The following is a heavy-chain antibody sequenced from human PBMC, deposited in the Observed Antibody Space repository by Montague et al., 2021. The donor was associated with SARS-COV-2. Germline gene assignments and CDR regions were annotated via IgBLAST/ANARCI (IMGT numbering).Heavy chain of an antibody. V-gene: IGHV4-34*01. J-gene: IGHJ4*02. CDR1: GAPFTGHY. CDR3: ARGLGVAVIKRFDY. CDR2: ILHYGST. Sequence: SETLSLTCAASGAPFTGHYWSWIRQPPGKGLEWIGEILHYGSTNYNPSLKSRITMSVDTSTKRFSLQLDSMTAADTAVYYCARGLGVAVIKRFDYWGQGSLVTVSS. D-gene: IGHD3-22*01.